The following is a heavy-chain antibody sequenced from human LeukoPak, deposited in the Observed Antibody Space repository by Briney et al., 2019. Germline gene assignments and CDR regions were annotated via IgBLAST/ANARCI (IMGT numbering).Heavy chain of an antibody. V-gene: IGHV3-66*02. Sequence: GGSLRLSCAASGFTVSSNYMSWVRQAPGKGLEWVSVIYSGGSTYYADSVKGRFTISRDNSKNTLYLQMNSLRAEDTAVYYCAREIPVAGTDYWGQGTLVTASS. D-gene: IGHD6-19*01. J-gene: IGHJ4*02. CDR1: GFTVSSNY. CDR2: IYSGGST. CDR3: AREIPVAGTDY.